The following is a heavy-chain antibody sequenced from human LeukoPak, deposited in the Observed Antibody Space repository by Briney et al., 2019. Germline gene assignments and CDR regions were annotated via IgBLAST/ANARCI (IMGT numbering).Heavy chain of an antibody. Sequence: GGSLRLSCAASGFTFSSYGMHWVRQAPGKGLEWVAVISYDGSNKYYADSVKGRFTISRDNSKNTLYLQMNSLRAEDTAVYYCARGLKQQLVRNYYYGMDVWGQGTTVTVSS. J-gene: IGHJ6*02. CDR1: GFTFSSYG. V-gene: IGHV3-30*03. CDR2: ISYDGSNK. CDR3: ARGLKQQLVRNYYYGMDV. D-gene: IGHD6-13*01.